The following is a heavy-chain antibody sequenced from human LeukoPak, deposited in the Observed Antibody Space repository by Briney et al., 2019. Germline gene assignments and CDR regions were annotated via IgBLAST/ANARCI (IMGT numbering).Heavy chain of an antibody. CDR1: GYSFTSYW. D-gene: IGHD3-3*01. CDR2: IYPGDSYT. J-gene: IGHJ2*01. CDR3: ARPLGYYDFWSGYSTYWYFDL. V-gene: IGHV5-51*01. Sequence: PGESLKISCKGSGYSFTSYWIGWGRQMPGKGLELMGIIYPGDSYTRYSPSFQGQVTISADKSSSTAYLQWSSLKASDTAMYYCARPLGYYDFWSGYSTYWYFDLWGRGTLVTVSS.